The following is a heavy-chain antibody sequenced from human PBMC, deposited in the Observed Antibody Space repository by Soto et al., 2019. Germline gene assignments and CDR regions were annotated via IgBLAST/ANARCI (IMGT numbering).Heavy chain of an antibody. CDR3: ARGLIYDSSGYYFDY. D-gene: IGHD3-22*01. J-gene: IGHJ4*02. Sequence: QVQLVQSGAEVKKPGASVKVSCKASGYTFTSYYMHWVRQAPGQGLEWMGIINPSGGSTRNAQKFQGRVTMTRDTYTSTVYMELSSLRSEDTAVYYCARGLIYDSSGYYFDYWGQGTLVTVSS. CDR1: GYTFTSYY. CDR2: INPSGGST. V-gene: IGHV1-46*01.